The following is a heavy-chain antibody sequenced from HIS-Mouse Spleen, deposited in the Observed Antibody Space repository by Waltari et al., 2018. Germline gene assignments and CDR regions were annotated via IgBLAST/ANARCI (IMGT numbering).Heavy chain of an antibody. CDR3: AREIPYSSSWYDWYFDL. CDR1: GGSISSRSYY. J-gene: IGHJ2*01. D-gene: IGHD6-13*01. V-gene: IGHV4-39*07. CDR2: IYCSGST. Sequence: QLQLQESGPGLVKPSEPLSLTCTVSGGSISSRSYYWGWIRQPPGKGLEWIGSIYCSGSTYYNPSLKSRVTISVDTSKNQFSLKLSSVTAADTAVYYCAREIPYSSSWYDWYFDLWGRGTLVTVSS.